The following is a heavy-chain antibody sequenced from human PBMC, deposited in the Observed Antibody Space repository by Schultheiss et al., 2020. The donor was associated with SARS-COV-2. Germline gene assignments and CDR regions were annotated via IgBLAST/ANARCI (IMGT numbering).Heavy chain of an antibody. CDR3: VKEGNMAGDTKLES. Sequence: GESLKISCAASGFTVSYNYMSWVRQAPGKGLEWVSGIYSGGSTYYADSVKGRFTISRDNFRNTLYLQMSSLRVEDTAVYYCVKEGNMAGDTKLESWGQGTLVTVSS. V-gene: IGHV3-53*05. D-gene: IGHD1-26*01. J-gene: IGHJ4*02. CDR1: GFTVSYNY. CDR2: IYSGGST.